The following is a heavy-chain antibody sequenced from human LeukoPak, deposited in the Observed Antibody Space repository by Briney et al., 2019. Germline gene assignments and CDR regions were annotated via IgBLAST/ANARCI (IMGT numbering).Heavy chain of an antibody. V-gene: IGHV3-48*03. CDR2: ISSSGSTI. CDR3: ARDTSGSYLDY. Sequence: GGSLRLSCAASGFTFSSYEMNWVRQAPGKGLEWVSYISSSGSTIYYADSVKGRSTISRDNAKNSLYLQMNSLRAEDTAVYYCARDTSGSYLDYWGQGTLVTVSS. D-gene: IGHD1-26*01. J-gene: IGHJ4*02. CDR1: GFTFSSYE.